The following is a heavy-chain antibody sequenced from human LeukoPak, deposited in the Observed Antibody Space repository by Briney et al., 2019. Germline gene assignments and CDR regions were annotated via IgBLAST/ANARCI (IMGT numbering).Heavy chain of an antibody. Sequence: GGSLRLSCATSGFTFSNYWMHWVRQAPGKGLVWVSRINIGGSVRSHADSVKGRFTISRDNAKNTLYLQMNSLRPEDTAVYYCARVQVVGTVDAFDIWGQGTMVTVSS. D-gene: IGHD1-26*01. V-gene: IGHV3-74*01. J-gene: IGHJ3*02. CDR2: INIGGSVR. CDR1: GFTFSNYW. CDR3: ARVQVVGTVDAFDI.